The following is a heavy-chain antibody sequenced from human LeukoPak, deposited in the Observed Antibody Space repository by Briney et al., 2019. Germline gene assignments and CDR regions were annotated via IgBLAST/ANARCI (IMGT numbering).Heavy chain of an antibody. CDR1: GYTFGNYG. D-gene: IGHD1-14*01. Sequence: ASVKLSCKASGYTFGNYGANWVRQAPGQGLEWVGLISAENSNVNYGHKLKGRFTFTTDKSNSTVYLELNSLRSDDTAVYYCVRACPDIAMGLKDDYWGQGTLVTVSS. V-gene: IGHV1-18*01. CDR2: ISAENSNV. J-gene: IGHJ4*02. CDR3: VRACPDIAMGLKDDY.